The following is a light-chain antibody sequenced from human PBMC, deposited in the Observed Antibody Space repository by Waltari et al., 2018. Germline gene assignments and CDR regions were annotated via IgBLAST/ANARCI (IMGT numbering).Light chain of an antibody. CDR1: QSISNW. CDR2: GAS. J-gene: IGKJ1*01. CDR3: QQTNSFPWT. V-gene: IGKV1-12*01. Sequence: DIQMTQSPSSVSASVGDTVTLTCRTSQSISNWVAWYQQKPGKAPNLLIYGASSLQSGVPPRFSGSGSETDFTLTISGLQPEDFAKYFCQQTNSFPWTFGQGTKVEVK.